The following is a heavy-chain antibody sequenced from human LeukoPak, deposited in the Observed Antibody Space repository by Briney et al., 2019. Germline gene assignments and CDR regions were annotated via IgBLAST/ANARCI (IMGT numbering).Heavy chain of an antibody. Sequence: PSETLSLTCTVSGGSIHSHYWSWLRQPPGKGLEWIGDIYYKGSTNYNPSLKSRVTISVDTSKNHLSLKLTSVLAADTAVYYCVRCDNTGLNFFDYWGQGILVTVSS. CDR2: IYYKGST. V-gene: IGHV4-59*08. D-gene: IGHD1-1*01. CDR1: GGSIHSHY. CDR3: VRCDNTGLNFFDY. J-gene: IGHJ4*02.